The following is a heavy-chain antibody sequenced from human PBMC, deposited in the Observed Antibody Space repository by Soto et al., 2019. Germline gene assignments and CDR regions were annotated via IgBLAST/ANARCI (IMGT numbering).Heavy chain of an antibody. CDR2: IWYDGSKE. J-gene: IGHJ6*02. D-gene: IGHD1-1*01. Sequence: GGSLRPSCAASGLPFNRNGMHWVRQAQGKGLEWVAVIWYDGSKEYYSDSVKGRFTISRDNSKNMLHLQMNSVRVEDTAVYFCARDRSAGNYFYYGMDVWGQGTTVTVSS. V-gene: IGHV3-33*01. CDR1: GLPFNRNG. CDR3: ARDRSAGNYFYYGMDV.